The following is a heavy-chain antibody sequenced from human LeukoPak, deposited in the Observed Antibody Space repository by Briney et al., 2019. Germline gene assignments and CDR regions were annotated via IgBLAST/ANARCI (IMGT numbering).Heavy chain of an antibody. CDR3: ARDPPDGSSTYGFDY. J-gene: IGHJ4*02. V-gene: IGHV1-46*01. CDR1: GYTFTSYY. CDR2: INPSGGSA. Sequence: ASVKVSCKASGYTFTSYYIRWVRQAPGQGLEWMGIINPSGGSASYAQKFQGRVTMTRDTSTSTVYMELSSLKSEDTAVYYCARDPPDGSSTYGFDYWGQGTLVTVSS. D-gene: IGHD2-2*01.